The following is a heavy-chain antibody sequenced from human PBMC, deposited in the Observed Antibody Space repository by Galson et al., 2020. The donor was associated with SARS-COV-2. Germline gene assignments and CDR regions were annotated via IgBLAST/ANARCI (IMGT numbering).Heavy chain of an antibody. CDR1: GASIISGHC. CDR3: AIATALPRVTTSAGFDF. D-gene: IGHD6-19*01. CDR2: IYHVGST. Sequence: SETLSLTCAVSGASIISGHCWTWIRRPPGKGLGWNAAIYHVGSTKYNPSLKSRVAISVDKSKNQFSLTSNSVTAADTAIYYCAIATALPRVTTSAGFDFWGQGTLVTVSA. V-gene: IGHV4-4*02. J-gene: IGHJ4*02.